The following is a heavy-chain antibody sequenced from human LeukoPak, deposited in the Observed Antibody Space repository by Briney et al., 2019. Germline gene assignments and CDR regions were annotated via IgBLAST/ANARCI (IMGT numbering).Heavy chain of an antibody. CDR2: INHSGST. Sequence: SETLSLTCAVYGGSFSGYYWSWIRQPPGKGLEWIGEINHSGSTNYNPSLKSRVTISVDTSKNQFSLKLSSVTAADTAVYYCARPHRRYYYYDSSGYPKSYYFDYWGQGTLVTVSS. D-gene: IGHD3-22*01. CDR3: ARPHRRYYYYDSSGYPKSYYFDY. CDR1: GGSFSGYY. J-gene: IGHJ4*02. V-gene: IGHV4-34*01.